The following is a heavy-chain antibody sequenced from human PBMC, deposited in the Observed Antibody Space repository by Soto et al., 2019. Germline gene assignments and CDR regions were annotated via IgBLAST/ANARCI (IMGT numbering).Heavy chain of an antibody. CDR2: ISGSGGST. V-gene: IGHV3-23*01. J-gene: IGHJ6*02. D-gene: IGHD2-15*01. CDR3: AKRLLRGSYYYYGMDV. Sequence: AGSLRLSCAASGFTFISYAMSWVRQAPGKGLEWVSAISGSGGSTYYADSVKGRFTISRDNSKNTLYLQMNSLRAEDTAVYYCAKRLLRGSYYYYGMDVWGQGTTVTVSS. CDR1: GFTFISYA.